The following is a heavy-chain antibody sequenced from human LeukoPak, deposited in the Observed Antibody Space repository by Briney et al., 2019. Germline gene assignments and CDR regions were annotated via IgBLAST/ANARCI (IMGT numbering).Heavy chain of an antibody. V-gene: IGHV2-5*01. CDR1: GLSLSTGGVG. J-gene: IGHJ4*02. D-gene: IGHD3-10*01. Sequence: SGPTLVNPTQPLTLTCTFSGLSLSTGGVGVGWVRQPPGKALEWLALIYSNDDERYSPSLKSRLTITKDTSKNQVVLTVTNMDSVDTGTYYCAHRRRSGDYFDFWGQGTLVTVSS. CDR3: AHRRRSGDYFDF. CDR2: IYSNDDE.